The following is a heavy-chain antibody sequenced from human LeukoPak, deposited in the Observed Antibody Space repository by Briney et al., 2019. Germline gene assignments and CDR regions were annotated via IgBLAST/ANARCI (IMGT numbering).Heavy chain of an antibody. V-gene: IGHV3-23*01. J-gene: IGHJ4*02. D-gene: IGHD3-22*01. CDR3: AKRGVVIRVILVGFYKEAYYFDS. Sequence: GGSLRLSCTASGITLSNYGMSWVRQAPGKGLEWVAGISDSGGSTNYADSVKGRFTISRDNNKNTLFLQMNSLRAEDTAVYFCAKRGVVIRVILVGFYKEAYYFDSWGQGALVTVSS. CDR1: GITLSNYG. CDR2: ISDSGGST.